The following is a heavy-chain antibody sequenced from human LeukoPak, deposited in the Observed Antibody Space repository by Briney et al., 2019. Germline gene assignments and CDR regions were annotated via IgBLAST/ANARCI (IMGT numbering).Heavy chain of an antibody. D-gene: IGHD3-10*01. V-gene: IGHV3-30*18. CDR3: ANENYYGSGSYPDY. CDR2: ISHDGSNK. Sequence: GGSLRLSCAASGFTFSSYGMHWVRQAPGKGLAWVAVISHDGSNKYYADSVKGRFTISRDNSKNTLYLQMNSLRAEDTAVYYCANENYYGSGSYPDYWGQGTLVTVSS. J-gene: IGHJ4*02. CDR1: GFTFSSYG.